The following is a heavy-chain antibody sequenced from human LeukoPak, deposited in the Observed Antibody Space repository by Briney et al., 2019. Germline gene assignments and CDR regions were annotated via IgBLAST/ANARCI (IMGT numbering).Heavy chain of an antibody. J-gene: IGHJ4*02. CDR3: AKDSSGYPPFDY. D-gene: IGHD3-22*01. CDR1: GFTFSSYA. Sequence: GGSLRLSCAASGFTFSSYAMSWVRQAPGKALEWVSAISGSGDTTYYADSVKGRFTMSRDNSKNTLYLQMNSLRADDTAVYYCAKDSSGYPPFDYWGQGTLVTVSS. CDR2: ISGSGDTT. V-gene: IGHV3-23*01.